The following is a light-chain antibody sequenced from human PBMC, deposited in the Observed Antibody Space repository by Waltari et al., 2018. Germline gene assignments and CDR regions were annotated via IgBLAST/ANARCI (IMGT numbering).Light chain of an antibody. CDR2: EVS. CDR3: CSYAGTIPFV. Sequence: QSALTQTASVSGSPGQPITISCTGTSSDIGSCNLVYWYQQHPGKAHKLMIYEVSQRPSGLSNRFSDSKSANTASLPISGLQAEDEADYYCCSYAGTIPFVFGTGTKVTVL. V-gene: IGLV2-23*02. CDR1: SSDIGSCNL. J-gene: IGLJ1*01.